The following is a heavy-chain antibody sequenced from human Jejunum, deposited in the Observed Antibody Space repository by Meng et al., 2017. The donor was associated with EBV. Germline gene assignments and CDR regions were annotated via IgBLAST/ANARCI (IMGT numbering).Heavy chain of an antibody. V-gene: IGHV1-18*01. CDR1: GYTFTNYG. D-gene: IGHD5-24*01. Sequence: QVQLVQSGAEVKKPXASVMVSCKASGYTFTNYGISWVRQAPGQGLEWMGSISPYNGNTYDAQKFQGRVTMTTDTSTSTAYMELRSLRSDDTAVYYCAREGSGDGYNFDDLGQGTLGTVSS. CDR2: ISPYNGNT. J-gene: IGHJ4*02. CDR3: AREGSGDGYNFDD.